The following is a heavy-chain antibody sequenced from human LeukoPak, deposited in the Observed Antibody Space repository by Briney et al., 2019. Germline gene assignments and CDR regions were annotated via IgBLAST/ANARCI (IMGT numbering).Heavy chain of an antibody. D-gene: IGHD3-22*01. J-gene: IGHJ4*02. Sequence: QPGGFLRLSCAASGFSFSSYAMGWVRQAPGKGLEWVSTVNENGGRTYYADSVKGRFTMSRDNSKDTLYLQMNSLRAEDTAVYYCAKEGRPKSGGGYYDYWGQGTRVTVSS. CDR2: VNENGGRT. CDR1: GFSFSSYA. V-gene: IGHV3-23*01. CDR3: AKEGRPKSGGGYYDY.